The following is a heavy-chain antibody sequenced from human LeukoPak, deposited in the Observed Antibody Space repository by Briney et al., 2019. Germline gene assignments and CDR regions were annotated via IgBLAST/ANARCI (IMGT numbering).Heavy chain of an antibody. V-gene: IGHV4-4*07. Sequence: SETLSLTCTVSGGSISSYYWSWIRQPAGKGLEWIGRIYTSGSTNYNPSLKSRVTMSVDTSKNQFSLKLSSVTAADTAVYYCARDRDSYGQYHFDYWGQGTLVTVSS. CDR2: IYTSGST. D-gene: IGHD5-18*01. CDR1: GGSISSYY. J-gene: IGHJ4*02. CDR3: ARDRDSYGQYHFDY.